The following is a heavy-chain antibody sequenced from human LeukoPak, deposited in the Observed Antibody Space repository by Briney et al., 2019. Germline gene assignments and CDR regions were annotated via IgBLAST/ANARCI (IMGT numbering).Heavy chain of an antibody. Sequence: GSLRLSCAASGFNFINNNMHWVRQAPGQGLEWLAFIEHNGASKKYADSERGRFTISRDNSNNMLYLEMNSLRNEDTAVYYCAKGFRWSFHYWGQGALVTVSS. J-gene: IGHJ4*02. V-gene: IGHV3-30*02. CDR1: GFNFINNN. CDR3: AKGFRWSFHY. CDR2: IEHNGASK. D-gene: IGHD3-3*01.